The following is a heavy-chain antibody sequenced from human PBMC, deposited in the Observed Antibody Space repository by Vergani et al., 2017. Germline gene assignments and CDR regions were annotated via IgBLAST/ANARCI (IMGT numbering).Heavy chain of an antibody. V-gene: IGHV4-34*01. Sequence: QVQLQQWGAGLLKPSETLSLTCAVYGGSFSGYYWSWIRQPPGKGLEWIGEINHSGSTNYTPSLKSRVTISVDTSKNQFSLKLSSVTAADTAVYYCARDLNGGLRPHGFDPWGQGTLVTVSS. D-gene: IGHD4-23*01. CDR2: INHSGST. CDR3: ARDLNGGLRPHGFDP. J-gene: IGHJ5*02. CDR1: GGSFSGYY.